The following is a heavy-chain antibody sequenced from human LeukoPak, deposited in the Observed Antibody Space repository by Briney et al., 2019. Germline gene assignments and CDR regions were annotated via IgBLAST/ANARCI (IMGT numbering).Heavy chain of an antibody. CDR3: ITDSGKGGY. V-gene: IGHV3-15*01. J-gene: IGHJ4*02. CDR1: GLTFSNAW. Sequence: GGSLRLSCAASGLTFSNAWMSWVCQAPGKGLEWVGRIKSKTDGGTTDYAAPVKGRSTISRDDSKNTLYLQMNSLKTEDTAVYYCITDSGKGGYWGRGTLVTVSS. D-gene: IGHD2-15*01. CDR2: IKSKTDGGTT.